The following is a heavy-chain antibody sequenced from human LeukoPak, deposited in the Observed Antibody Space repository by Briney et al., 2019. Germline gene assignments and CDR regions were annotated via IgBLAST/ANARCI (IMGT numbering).Heavy chain of an antibody. CDR1: GGSFSGYY. Sequence: SETLSLTCAVYGGSFSGYYWSWIRQPPGKGLEWIGEINHSGSTNYNPSLKSRVTISVDTSKNQFSLKLSSVTAADTAVYYCARLTMATVTTTTSGFDYWGQGTLVTVSS. D-gene: IGHD4-11*01. CDR2: INHSGST. CDR3: ARLTMATVTTTTSGFDY. V-gene: IGHV4-34*01. J-gene: IGHJ4*02.